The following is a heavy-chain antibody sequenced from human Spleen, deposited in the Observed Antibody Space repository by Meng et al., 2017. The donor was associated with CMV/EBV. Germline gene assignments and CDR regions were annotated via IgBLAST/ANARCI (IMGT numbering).Heavy chain of an antibody. CDR2: ITPYQGDT. J-gene: IGHJ4*02. CDR3: ARDLTGLDSAFDF. Sequence: CKASGYTFISYGLGWVRQAPGQGLEWMGWITPYQGDTSYADKFQDRVTLTADRSTNTAYMELRSLRSDDTAVYFCARDLTGLDSAFDFWGQGTLVTVSS. V-gene: IGHV1-18*01. CDR1: GYTFISYG. D-gene: IGHD3-9*01.